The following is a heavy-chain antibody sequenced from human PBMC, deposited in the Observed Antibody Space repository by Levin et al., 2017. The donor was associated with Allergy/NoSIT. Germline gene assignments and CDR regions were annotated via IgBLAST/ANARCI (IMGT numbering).Heavy chain of an antibody. V-gene: IGHV4-61*01. CDR2: IYYSGST. CDR1: GGSVSSGSYY. Sequence: ASETLSLTCTVSGGSVSSGSYYWSWIRQPPGKGLEWIGYIYYSGSTNYNPSLKSRVTISVDTSKNQFSLKLSSVTAADTAVYYCARVTYYYDSSGYSKGHWFDPWGQGTLVTVSS. J-gene: IGHJ5*02. CDR3: ARVTYYYDSSGYSKGHWFDP. D-gene: IGHD3-22*01.